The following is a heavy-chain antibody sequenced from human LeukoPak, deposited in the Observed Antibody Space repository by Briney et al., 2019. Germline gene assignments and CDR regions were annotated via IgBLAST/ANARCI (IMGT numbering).Heavy chain of an antibody. Sequence: PSETLSLTCAVSGGSISSGGYSWSWIRQPPGKGLEWIGYIYHSGSTTYNPSLRSRVTISVDTSRNQFSLKLSSVTAADTAVYYCARSRSGYSYDHAAFEIWGQGTVVTVSS. V-gene: IGHV4-30-2*02. D-gene: IGHD5-18*01. J-gene: IGHJ3*02. CDR1: GGSISSGGYS. CDR3: ARSRSGYSYDHAAFEI. CDR2: IYHSGST.